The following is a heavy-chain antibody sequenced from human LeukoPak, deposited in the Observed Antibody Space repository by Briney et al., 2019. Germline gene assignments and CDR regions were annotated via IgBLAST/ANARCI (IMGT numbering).Heavy chain of an antibody. V-gene: IGHV3-23*01. Sequence: PGGSLRLSCAASGLTFSNYDMNWVRQAPGKGLEWVSSVSGSGDDTYYADSVKGRFTISRDNSKNTLYLQMNSLRAEDTAVYYCAKAEGRGYSYGSFDYWGQGTLVTVSS. J-gene: IGHJ4*02. CDR3: AKAEGRGYSYGSFDY. CDR1: GLTFSNYD. D-gene: IGHD5-18*01. CDR2: VSGSGDDT.